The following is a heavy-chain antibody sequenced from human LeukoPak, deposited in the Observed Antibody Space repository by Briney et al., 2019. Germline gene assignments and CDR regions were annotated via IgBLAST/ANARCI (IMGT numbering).Heavy chain of an antibody. CDR3: ARGGPFPSGSSSREYYLDY. J-gene: IGHJ4*02. Sequence: ASVKVSCKASGYDFINYGISWVRQAPGQGLEWMGWRSIYNGNTDYKLQGRVTMTTDTSTSTAYMEVRSLRSDDTAVYYCARGGPFPSGSSSREYYLDYWGQGTLSPSPQ. D-gene: IGHD6-6*01. CDR2: RSIYNGNT. CDR1: GYDFINYG. V-gene: IGHV1-18*01.